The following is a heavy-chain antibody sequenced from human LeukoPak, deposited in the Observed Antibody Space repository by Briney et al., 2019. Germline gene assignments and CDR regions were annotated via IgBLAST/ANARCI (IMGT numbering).Heavy chain of an antibody. CDR3: ARDFGPYYYYMDV. J-gene: IGHJ6*03. Sequence: PGASLRLSCAAAGFTFSNVNMNSVRQAPRKGLGSVSYISSSCSTIYYADSVKGRFTVSRDNAENSLYLQMNSLRAEDTAVYYCARDFGPYYYYMDVWGKGTTVTISS. CDR2: ISSSCSTI. V-gene: IGHV3-48*04. CDR1: GFTFSNVN. D-gene: IGHD3-3*01.